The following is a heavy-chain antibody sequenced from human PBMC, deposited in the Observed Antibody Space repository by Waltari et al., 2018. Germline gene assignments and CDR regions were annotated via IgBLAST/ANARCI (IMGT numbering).Heavy chain of an antibody. Sequence: QLQLQESGPGLVKPSETLSLTCTVSGGSISSSSYYWGWIRQPPGKGLEWIGRIHYSGSTYYNPARKSRCTISVDTSKNQFSLKLSSVTAADTAVYYCARHIRVVVAASGVYYFDYWGQGTLVTVSS. CDR3: ARHIRVVVAASGVYYFDY. CDR2: IHYSGST. J-gene: IGHJ4*02. V-gene: IGHV4-39*07. D-gene: IGHD2-15*01. CDR1: GGSISSSSYY.